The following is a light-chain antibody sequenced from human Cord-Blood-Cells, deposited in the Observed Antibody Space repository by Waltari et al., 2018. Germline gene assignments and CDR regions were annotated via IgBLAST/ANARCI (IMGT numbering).Light chain of an antibody. CDR1: SSDVGGYNY. J-gene: IGLJ3*02. CDR2: EVS. CDR3: SSYTSSSTWV. Sequence: QSALTQPASVSGSPGQSITISCTGTSSDVGGYNYFSWYQQHPGKVPKLMIYEVSNRPSGVSNRFSGSKSGNTASLTISGLQAEDEADYYCSSYTSSSTWVFGGGTKLTVL. V-gene: IGLV2-14*01.